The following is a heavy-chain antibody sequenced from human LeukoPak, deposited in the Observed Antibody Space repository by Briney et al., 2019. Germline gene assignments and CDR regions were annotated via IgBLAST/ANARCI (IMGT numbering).Heavy chain of an antibody. J-gene: IGHJ4*02. Sequence: GGSLRLSCAASGFTASSNYMSWVRQAPGKGLEWVSRIKSDGSTTTYADSVKGRFTISRDNAKNTLYLQMNSLRAEDTAVYYCARVVDTHFDYWGQGTPVTVSS. CDR2: IKSDGSTT. V-gene: IGHV3-74*01. CDR1: GFTASSNY. CDR3: ARVVDTHFDY. D-gene: IGHD5-18*01.